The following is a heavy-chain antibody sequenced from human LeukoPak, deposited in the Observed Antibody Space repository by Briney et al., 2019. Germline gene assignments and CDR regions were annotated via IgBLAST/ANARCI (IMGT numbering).Heavy chain of an antibody. Sequence: PGGSLRLSCAASGFTFSSYWMSWVRQAPGKGLEWVANIKQDGSEKYYVDSVKGRFTISRDNAKNSLYLQMNSLRAEDTAVYYCARALGIPAAPYFDYWGQGTLVTLSS. V-gene: IGHV3-7*01. CDR2: IKQDGSEK. D-gene: IGHD2-2*01. J-gene: IGHJ4*02. CDR1: GFTFSSYW. CDR3: ARALGIPAAPYFDY.